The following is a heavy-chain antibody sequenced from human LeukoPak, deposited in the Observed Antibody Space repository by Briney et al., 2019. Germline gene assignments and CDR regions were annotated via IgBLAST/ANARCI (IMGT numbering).Heavy chain of an antibody. CDR1: GFTVSSNY. CDR3: ANSKVADFHY. D-gene: IGHD6-19*01. CDR2: ISSSGSTI. J-gene: IGHJ4*02. V-gene: IGHV3-11*01. Sequence: PGGSLRLSCAASGFTVSSNYMSWVRQAPGKGLEWVSYISSSGSTIYYADSVKGRFTISRDNSKNTVYLQMNSLRVDDTAVYYCANSKVADFHYWGQGTRVTVSS.